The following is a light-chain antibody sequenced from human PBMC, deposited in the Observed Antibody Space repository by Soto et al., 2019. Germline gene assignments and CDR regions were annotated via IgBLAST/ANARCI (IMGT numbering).Light chain of an antibody. CDR2: DAS. CDR3: QQYGNPPLT. V-gene: IGKV1-33*01. J-gene: IGKJ4*01. CDR1: QGITNW. Sequence: DIQMTQSPSSVSASVGDRVTITCLASQGITNWLAWYQQKPGRAPKILIYDASNLETGVPSRFRGTGSGTHFSFTITRLQREDFATYYCQQYGNPPLTFGGGTKVDIK.